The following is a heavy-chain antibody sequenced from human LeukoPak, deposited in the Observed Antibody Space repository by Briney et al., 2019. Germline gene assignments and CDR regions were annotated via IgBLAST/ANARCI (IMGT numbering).Heavy chain of an antibody. J-gene: IGHJ4*02. V-gene: IGHV4-59*04. CDR1: GGSISSYY. Sequence: PSETLSLTCTVSGGSISSYYWSWIRQPPGKGLEWIGYIYYSGSTYYNPSLKSRVTISVDTSKNQFSLKLSSVTAADTAVYYCARREYDFWSGYYGGFDYWGQGTLVTVSS. CDR2: IYYSGST. CDR3: ARREYDFWSGYYGGFDY. D-gene: IGHD3-3*01.